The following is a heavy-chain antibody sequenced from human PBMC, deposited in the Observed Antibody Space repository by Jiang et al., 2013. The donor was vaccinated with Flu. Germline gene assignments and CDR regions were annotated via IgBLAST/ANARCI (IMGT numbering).Heavy chain of an antibody. D-gene: IGHD6-13*01. CDR3: ARWGGPYSSDWFFGYFEF. CDR2: INVADGDT. J-gene: IGHJ2*01. Sequence: KQPGTSVKVSCTASGYIFSNHAMHWLRQAPGQRLEWMGRINVADGDTKYFQRFQGRITITRDTSASTVYLELNRLTSEDTAMYYCARWGGPYSSDWFFGYFEFWGRGSLVTVSS. CDR1: GYIFSNHA. V-gene: IGHV1-3*01.